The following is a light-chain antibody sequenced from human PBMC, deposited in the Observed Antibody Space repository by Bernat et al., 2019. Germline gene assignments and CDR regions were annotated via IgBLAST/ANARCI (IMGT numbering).Light chain of an antibody. V-gene: IGLV6-57*04. Sequence: NFMLAQPHSVSESPGKTVTISCTRSSGSIASKYVHWYQQRPGSAPTTVIYDDDQRPSGVPDRFSGSIDSASNSASLTISGLKTEDEADYCCQSYDSFQWVFGGGTKLTVL. J-gene: IGLJ3*02. CDR3: QSYDSFQWV. CDR1: SGSIASKY. CDR2: DDD.